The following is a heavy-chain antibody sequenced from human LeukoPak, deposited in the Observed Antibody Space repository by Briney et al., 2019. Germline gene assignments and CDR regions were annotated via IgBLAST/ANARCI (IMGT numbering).Heavy chain of an antibody. J-gene: IGHJ4*02. V-gene: IGHV3-21*01. D-gene: IGHD6-13*01. CDR2: ITSSSSYI. CDR3: ARVYSSSWYSGY. CDR1: GFSFNNYS. Sequence: PGGSLRLSCAASGFSFNNYSMNWVRQAPGKGLEWVSSITSSSSYIYYADSVKGRFTISRDNAKNSLYLQMNSLRAEDTAVYYCARVYSSSWYSGYWGQGTLVTVSS.